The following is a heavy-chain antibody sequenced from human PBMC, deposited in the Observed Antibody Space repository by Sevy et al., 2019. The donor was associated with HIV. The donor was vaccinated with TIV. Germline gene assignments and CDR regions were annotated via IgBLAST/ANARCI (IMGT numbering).Heavy chain of an antibody. CDR1: AFTFNSYV. CDR3: AKETIRGYY. J-gene: IGHJ4*02. CDR2: ISASGVYT. D-gene: IGHD6-25*01. Sequence: GGSLRLSCAVSAFTFNSYVMSWVRQAPGKGLEWVSTISASGVYTYYADSVKGRLTISRDNSKNTVYLQMNSLRAEDTAIYYCAKETIRGYYWGQGTVVTVSS. V-gene: IGHV3-23*01.